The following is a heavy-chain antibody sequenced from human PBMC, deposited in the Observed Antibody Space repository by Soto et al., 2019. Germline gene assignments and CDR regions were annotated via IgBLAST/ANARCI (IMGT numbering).Heavy chain of an antibody. CDR1: GYTFSNFW. Sequence: ESLKISCQCSGYTFSNFWIGWVRHLPGKGLEWMGIIYPGDHETRYSPSFHGKVTISADKSINTAYLQWNSLEASDTAFYFCARSPRSSPYFDYWGQGALVTVSS. D-gene: IGHD6-13*01. J-gene: IGHJ4*02. V-gene: IGHV5-51*01. CDR2: IYPGDHET. CDR3: ARSPRSSPYFDY.